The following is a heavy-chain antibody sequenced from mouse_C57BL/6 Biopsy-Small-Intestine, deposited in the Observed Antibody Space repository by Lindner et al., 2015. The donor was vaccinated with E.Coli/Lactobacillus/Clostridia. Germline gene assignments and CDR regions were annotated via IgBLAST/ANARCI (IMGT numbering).Heavy chain of an antibody. CDR1: GYAFSSSW. J-gene: IGHJ4*01. V-gene: IGHV1-82*01. CDR3: ARSHNGFYAMDY. CDR2: IYPGDGDT. D-gene: IGHD2-2*01. Sequence: VQLQESGPELVKPGVSVKISCKASGYAFSSSWMNWVKHRPGKGLEWIGRIYPGDGDTNYSGMFKGKVTLTADKSSSTAYLQLSSLTSEDSAVYFCARSHNGFYAMDYWGQGASVTVSS.